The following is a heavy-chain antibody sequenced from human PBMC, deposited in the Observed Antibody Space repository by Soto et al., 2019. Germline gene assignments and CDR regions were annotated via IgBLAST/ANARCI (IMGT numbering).Heavy chain of an antibody. Sequence: GGSLRLSCAASGFTFSSYDMHWVRQATGKGLEWVSAIGTAGDTYYPGSVKGRFTISRENAKNSLYLQMNSLRDEDTAVYYCARELFGGVTTGQIYYYYYGMDVWGQGTTVTVSS. D-gene: IGHD4-17*01. CDR1: GFTFSSYD. CDR3: ARELFGGVTTGQIYYYYYGMDV. V-gene: IGHV3-13*01. CDR2: IGTAGDT. J-gene: IGHJ6*02.